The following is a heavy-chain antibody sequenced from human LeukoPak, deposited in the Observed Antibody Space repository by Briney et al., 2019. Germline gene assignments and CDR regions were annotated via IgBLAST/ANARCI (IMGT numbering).Heavy chain of an antibody. Sequence: SETLSLTCTVSGYSISSSYYWGWIRQPPGKGLEWIGNIYHSGRTYYNPSLKSRVTISVDTSKNQFSLKVSSVIAADTALYYCARISGTYYFDYWGQGTLVTVSS. CDR2: IYHSGRT. D-gene: IGHD1-1*01. J-gene: IGHJ4*02. V-gene: IGHV4-38-2*02. CDR3: ARISGTYYFDY. CDR1: GYSISSSYY.